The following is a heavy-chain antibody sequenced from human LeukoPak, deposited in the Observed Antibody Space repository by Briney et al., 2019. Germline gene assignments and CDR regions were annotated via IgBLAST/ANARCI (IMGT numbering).Heavy chain of an antibody. V-gene: IGHV4-59*12. CDR2: IYYSGST. D-gene: IGHD2-21*01. Sequence: SETLSLTCTVSGGSISSYYWSWIRQPPGKGLEWIGYIYYSGSTNYNPSPKSRVTISVDTSKSQFSLKLSSVTAADTAVYYCAREVWSAFDIWGQGTMVTVSS. J-gene: IGHJ3*02. CDR3: AREVWSAFDI. CDR1: GGSISSYY.